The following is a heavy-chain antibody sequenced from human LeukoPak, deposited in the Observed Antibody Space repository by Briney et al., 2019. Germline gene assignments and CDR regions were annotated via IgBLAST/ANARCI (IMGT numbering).Heavy chain of an antibody. CDR2: IYYSGST. V-gene: IGHV4-39*01. J-gene: IGHJ5*02. CDR3: ARIVYDTMVRGVMRDNWFDP. Sequence: SETLSLTCTVSGGSISSSSYYWGWIRQPPGKGLEWIGSIYYSGSTYYNPSLKSRVTISVDTSKNQFSLKLSSVTAAHPAVYYLARIVYDTMVRGVMRDNWFDPWGQGTLVTVSS. CDR1: GGSISSSSYY. D-gene: IGHD3-10*01.